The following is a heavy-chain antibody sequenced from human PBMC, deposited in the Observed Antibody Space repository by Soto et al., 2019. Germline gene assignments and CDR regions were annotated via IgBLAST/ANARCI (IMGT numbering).Heavy chain of an antibody. CDR2: IIPIFGTA. Sequence: GASVKVSCKASGGTFSNYAFSWVRQAPGQGLEWMGGIIPIFGTANYAQKFQGRVTITADESTSTAYMELSSLRSEDTAVYYCARSDYDSSGYYYDYYYYYGMDVWGQGTTVTVSS. D-gene: IGHD3-22*01. CDR1: GGTFSNYA. CDR3: ARSDYDSSGYYYDYYYYYGMDV. V-gene: IGHV1-69*13. J-gene: IGHJ6*02.